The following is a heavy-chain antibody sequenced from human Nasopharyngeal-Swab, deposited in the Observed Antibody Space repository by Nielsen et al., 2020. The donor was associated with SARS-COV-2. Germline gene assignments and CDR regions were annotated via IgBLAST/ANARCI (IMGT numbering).Heavy chain of an antibody. D-gene: IGHD3-3*01. V-gene: IGHV3-30*18. CDR3: AKDRYYDFWSGYYTKDY. Sequence: GESLKISCAASGFTFSSYGMNWVRQAPGKGLEWVAVISYDGSNKYYADSVKGRFTISRDNSKNTLYLQMNSLRAEDTAVYYCAKDRYYDFWSGYYTKDYWGQGTLVTVSS. CDR1: GFTFSSYG. CDR2: ISYDGSNK. J-gene: IGHJ4*02.